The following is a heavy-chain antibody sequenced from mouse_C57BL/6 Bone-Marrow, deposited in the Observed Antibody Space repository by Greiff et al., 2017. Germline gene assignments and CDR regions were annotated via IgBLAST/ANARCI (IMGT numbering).Heavy chain of an antibody. CDR1: GYAFTNYL. V-gene: IGHV1-54*01. J-gene: IGHJ2*01. Sequence: VQLQQSGAELVRPGTSVKVSCKASGYAFTNYLIEWVKQRPGQGLEWIGVINPGSGGTNYNEKFKGKATLTADKSSSTAYMQLSSLTSEDSAVYFCARSRGTTMVTGYFDYWGQGTTLTVSS. CDR2: INPGSGGT. CDR3: ARSRGTTMVTGYFDY. D-gene: IGHD2-2*01.